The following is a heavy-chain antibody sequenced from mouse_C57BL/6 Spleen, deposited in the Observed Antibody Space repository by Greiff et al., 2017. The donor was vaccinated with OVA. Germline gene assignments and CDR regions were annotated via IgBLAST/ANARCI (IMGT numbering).Heavy chain of an antibody. Sequence: EVQGVESGGGLVKPGGSLKLSCAASGFTFSSYTMSWVRQTPEKRLEWVATISGGGGNTYYPDSVKGRFTISRDNAKNTLYLQMSSLRSEDTALYYCARHIWANYFDYWGQGTTLTVSS. CDR1: GFTFSSYT. D-gene: IGHD4-1*01. CDR2: ISGGGGNT. CDR3: ARHIWANYFDY. J-gene: IGHJ2*01. V-gene: IGHV5-9*01.